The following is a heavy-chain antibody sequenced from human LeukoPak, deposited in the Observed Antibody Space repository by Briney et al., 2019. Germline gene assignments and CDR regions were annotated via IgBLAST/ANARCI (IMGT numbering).Heavy chain of an antibody. CDR2: ISVGAEYI. Sequence: GGSLRLSSAASGFTFSTYVMNWFRQTPGQGLEWVSNISVGAEYIFYADSVKARFTISRDDSNNAFYLQMHSLRAEDTALYYCASGPPFLKYFECWGQGTLVTVSS. CDR3: ASGPPFLKYFEC. J-gene: IGHJ4*02. D-gene: IGHD3-9*01. CDR1: GFTFSTYV. V-gene: IGHV3-23*01.